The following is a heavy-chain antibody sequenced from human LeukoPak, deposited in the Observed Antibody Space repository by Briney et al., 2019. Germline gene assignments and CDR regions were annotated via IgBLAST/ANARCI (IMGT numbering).Heavy chain of an antibody. V-gene: IGHV3-66*01. D-gene: IGHD2-15*01. J-gene: IGHJ5*02. CDR1: GFNVSSNY. Sequence: GGSLRLSCVVSGFNVSSNYMTWVRQAPGKGPEWVSIIYSTGSTYSADSVRGRFSISRDDSRNTLFLQMNNLRAEDTAVYYCAKDGRSGSRSWYGHWGQGTLVTVSS. CDR3: AKDGRSGSRSWYGH. CDR2: IYSTGST.